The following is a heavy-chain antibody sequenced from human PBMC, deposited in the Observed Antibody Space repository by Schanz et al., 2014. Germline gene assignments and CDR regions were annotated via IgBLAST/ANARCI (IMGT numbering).Heavy chain of an antibody. CDR2: IIPNLGSA. CDR1: GDTLSSYG. V-gene: IGHV1-69*04. J-gene: IGHJ2*01. Sequence: QVQLVQSGAEVKKPGSSVTVSCKDSGDTLSSYGISWVRQAPGQGLEWMGRIIPNLGSANYAQKFQGRVTITADKSTSTAYMELSSLRSEDTAIYYCARAGQDFEYSSLSPIWYFDLWGRGTLVTVS. D-gene: IGHD6-6*01. CDR3: ARAGQDFEYSSLSPIWYFDL.